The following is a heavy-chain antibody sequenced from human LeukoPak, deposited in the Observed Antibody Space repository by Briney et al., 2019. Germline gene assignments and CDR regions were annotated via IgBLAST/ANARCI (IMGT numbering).Heavy chain of an antibody. CDR2: IKQDGSEK. J-gene: IGHJ4*02. CDR3: AREASTFDY. CDR1: GLTFSSYW. V-gene: IGHV3-7*01. D-gene: IGHD1-1*01. Sequence: GGSLRLSCAASGLTFSSYWMSWVRQAPGKGLEWVANIKQDGSEKYYVDSVKGRFTISRDNAKNSLYLQMNSLRAEDTAVYYCAREASTFDYWGQGNLVTVSS.